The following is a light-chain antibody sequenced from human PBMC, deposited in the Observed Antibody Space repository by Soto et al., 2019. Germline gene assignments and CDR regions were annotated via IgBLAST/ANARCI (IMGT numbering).Light chain of an antibody. J-gene: IGKJ4*02. V-gene: IGKV3-20*01. CDR1: QSVTSKY. CDR3: QQYGSSVQ. CDR2: GAS. Sequence: EIVLTQSPDTLSLSPGERATLSCRVSQSVTSKYLAWYQQKPGQAPRLLIHGASNRATGIPDRFSGSGSGTDFTLTISRLEPEDFALYYCQQYGSSVQFGGGTKVEIK.